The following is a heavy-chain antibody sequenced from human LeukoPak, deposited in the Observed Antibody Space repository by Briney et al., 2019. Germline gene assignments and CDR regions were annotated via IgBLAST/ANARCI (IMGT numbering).Heavy chain of an antibody. CDR1: GFTFSNYW. V-gene: IGHV3-7*01. Sequence: GGSLRLSCTASGFTFSNYWMSWVRQAPGKGLEWVGNIDQDGSAKYYVDSVKGRFTISRDNAKNSLYLQMNSLRAEDTAVYYCARGGEHYYDFWSGYYSNYYYYYYMDVWGKGTTVTVSS. CDR3: ARGGEHYYDFWSGYYSNYYYYYYMDV. CDR2: IDQDGSAK. D-gene: IGHD3-3*01. J-gene: IGHJ6*03.